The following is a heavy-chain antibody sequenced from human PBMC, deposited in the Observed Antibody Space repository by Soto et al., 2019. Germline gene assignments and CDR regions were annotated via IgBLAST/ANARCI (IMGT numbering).Heavy chain of an antibody. CDR1: GFSLSSSRMS. J-gene: IGHJ4*02. CDR3: VLPDFPYSYDSGSSLSAFHF. CDR2: IYWDDDK. D-gene: IGHD3-10*01. V-gene: IGHV2-5*02. Sequence: SGPTLVNPTQTLTLTCTFSGFSLSSSRMSVGWIRQPPGKALEWLALIYWDDDKRYSPSLKSRLTITKDTSKNQVVLTLTNMDPVDTATYYCVLPDFPYSYDSGSSLSAFHFWGQGTLVTVSS.